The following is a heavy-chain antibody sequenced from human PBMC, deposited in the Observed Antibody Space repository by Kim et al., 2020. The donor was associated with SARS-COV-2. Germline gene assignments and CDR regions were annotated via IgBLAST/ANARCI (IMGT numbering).Heavy chain of an antibody. CDR2: IYSGGST. CDR3: ARDGYYYDSSGYIHAFDI. V-gene: IGHV3-53*01. Sequence: GGSLRLSCAASGFTVSSNYMSWVRQAPGKGLEWVSVIYSGGSTYYADSVKGRFIISRDNSTNTLDLQMNSLRAEDTAVYYCARDGYYYDSSGYIHAFDIWGHGTMVTVSS. J-gene: IGHJ3*02. D-gene: IGHD3-22*01. CDR1: GFTVSSNY.